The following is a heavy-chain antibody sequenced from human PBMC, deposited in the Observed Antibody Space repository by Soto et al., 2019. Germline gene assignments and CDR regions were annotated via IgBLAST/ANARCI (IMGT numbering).Heavy chain of an antibody. J-gene: IGHJ4*02. Sequence: ASVKVSCKASGYTFTGYYMHWVRQAPGQGLEWMGWINPNSGGTNYAQKFQGRVTMTRDTSISTAYMELSRLRSDDTAVYYCARDSSGWHAYFDYWGQGTLVTVSS. CDR1: GYTFTGYY. CDR2: INPNSGGT. D-gene: IGHD6-19*01. V-gene: IGHV1-2*02. CDR3: ARDSSGWHAYFDY.